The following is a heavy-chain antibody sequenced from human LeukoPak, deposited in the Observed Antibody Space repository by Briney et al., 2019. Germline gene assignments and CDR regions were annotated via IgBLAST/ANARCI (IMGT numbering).Heavy chain of an antibody. CDR3: ASYKGWSSTYYYYMDV. CDR2: IIPIFGTA. Sequence: ASVKVSCKASGGTFSSYAISWVRQAPGQGLEWMGGIIPIFGTANYAQKFQVRVTITADESTSTAYMELRSLRSEDTAVYYCASYKGWSSTYYYYMDVWGKGTTVTVSS. J-gene: IGHJ6*03. D-gene: IGHD2-8*02. CDR1: GGTFSSYA. V-gene: IGHV1-69*13.